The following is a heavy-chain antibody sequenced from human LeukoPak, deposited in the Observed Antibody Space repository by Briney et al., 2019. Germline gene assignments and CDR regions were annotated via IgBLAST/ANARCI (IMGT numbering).Heavy chain of an antibody. CDR1: GGSVSSGSDY. J-gene: IGHJ4*02. D-gene: IGHD5-24*01. Sequence: SETLSLTCTVSGGSVSSGSDYWSWIRQPPGKGLEWIGYIYYSGSTDYSPSLKSRVTISVDTSKNQSSLKLSSVTAADTAVYYCARIPFGRDAYKRSDSWGQGTLVTVSS. V-gene: IGHV4-61*01. CDR2: IYYSGST. CDR3: ARIPFGRDAYKRSDS.